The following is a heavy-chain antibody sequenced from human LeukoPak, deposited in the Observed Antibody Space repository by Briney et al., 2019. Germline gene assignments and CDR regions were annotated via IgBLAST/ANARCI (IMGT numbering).Heavy chain of an antibody. CDR1: GFTFSSYA. D-gene: IGHD3-22*01. CDR2: ISGSGGRT. CDR3: AKGEDDSSGYDY. V-gene: IGHV3-23*01. J-gene: IGHJ4*02. Sequence: GGSLRLSCAASGFTFSSYAMSWVRQAPGKGLEWVSAISGSGGRTYYADSVKGRFTISKDNSKDTLYLQMNSLRAEDTAVYYCAKGEDDSSGYDYWGQGTLVSVSS.